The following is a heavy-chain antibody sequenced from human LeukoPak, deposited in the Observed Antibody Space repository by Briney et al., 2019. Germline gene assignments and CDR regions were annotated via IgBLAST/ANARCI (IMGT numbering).Heavy chain of an antibody. D-gene: IGHD6-19*01. CDR2: IKQDASEK. V-gene: IGHV3-7*01. CDR3: ARTAVVGRAFDL. Sequence: GGSLRLSCAASGFSISSYWMNWVRQAPGKGLEWVANIKQDASEKYYVDSVKGRFTISRDNAKNSLDLQMNSLRVEDTAIYYCARTAVVGRAFDLGGQGTLVTVSS. J-gene: IGHJ5*02. CDR1: GFSISSYW.